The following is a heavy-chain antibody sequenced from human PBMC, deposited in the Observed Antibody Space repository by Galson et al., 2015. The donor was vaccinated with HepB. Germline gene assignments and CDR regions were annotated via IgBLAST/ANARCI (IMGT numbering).Heavy chain of an antibody. D-gene: IGHD2-21*02. J-gene: IGHJ4*02. Sequence: SLRLSCAASEFTFSSYGMSWVRQAPGKGLEWVSSITTTGDATYYTDSVKGRFTISRDNSKNTLYLQMNSLRAGDTALYYCAKVGGGAWRGYCDYWGQGIMVTVSS. CDR3: AKVGGGAWRGYCDY. V-gene: IGHV3-23*01. CDR2: ITTTGDAT. CDR1: EFTFSSYG.